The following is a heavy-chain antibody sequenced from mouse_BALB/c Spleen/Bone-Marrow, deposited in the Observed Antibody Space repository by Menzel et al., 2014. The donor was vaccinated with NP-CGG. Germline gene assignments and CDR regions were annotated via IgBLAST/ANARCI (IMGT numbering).Heavy chain of an antibody. CDR1: GFTFTDYY. D-gene: IGHD2-2*01. Sequence: EVKLMESGGGLVQPGGSLSLSCATSGFTFTDYYMNWVRQPPGKALEWLGFIRNKANGYTIEYSASVKGRFTITRDNSQSILYLNMNALRADDSAAYYGARDGYVGEGRRYDYWGQGTTLTVSS. CDR3: ARDGYVGEGRRYDY. V-gene: IGHV7-3*02. J-gene: IGHJ2*01. CDR2: IRNKANGYTI.